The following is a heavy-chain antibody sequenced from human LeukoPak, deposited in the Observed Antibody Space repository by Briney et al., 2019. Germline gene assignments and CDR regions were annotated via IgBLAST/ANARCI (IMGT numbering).Heavy chain of an antibody. Sequence: GASVKVSCKASGYTFTSYGISWVRQAPGQGLEWMGWISAYNGNTNYAQKLQGRVTMTTDTSTSTACMELRSLRSDDTAVYYCARAFRYYYGSGSYHYYFDYWGQGTLVTVSS. CDR3: ARAFRYYYGSGSYHYYFDY. V-gene: IGHV1-18*01. CDR1: GYTFTSYG. J-gene: IGHJ4*02. CDR2: ISAYNGNT. D-gene: IGHD3-10*01.